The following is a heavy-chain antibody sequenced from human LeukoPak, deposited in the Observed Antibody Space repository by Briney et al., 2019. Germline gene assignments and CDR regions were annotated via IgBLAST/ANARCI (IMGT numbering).Heavy chain of an antibody. V-gene: IGHV1-2*02. D-gene: IGHD3-22*01. CDR3: ARVGDSSLLGLSH. CDR2: INPNSGGT. Sequence: ASVKVSCKASGYTFTSYDINWVRQAPGQGLEWMGWINPNSGGTNYAQKFQGRVTMTRDTSISTAYMELSRLRSDDTAVYYCARVGDSSLLGLSHWGQGTLVTVSS. CDR1: GYTFTSYD. J-gene: IGHJ4*02.